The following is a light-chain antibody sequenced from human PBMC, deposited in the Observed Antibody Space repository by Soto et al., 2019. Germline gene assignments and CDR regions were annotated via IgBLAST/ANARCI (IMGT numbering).Light chain of an antibody. CDR2: YVT. CDR3: CSPPGSITWL. Sequence: QSALTQPRSVSGSPGQSVTISCTGTSSDLVSWYQQYPGRAPKLIIYYVTQRPSGVPDRFSGSKSGNTASLTISGLQAEDEAAYYCCSPPGSITWLFGGGTKVTVL. V-gene: IGLV2-11*01. CDR1: SSDL. J-gene: IGLJ3*02.